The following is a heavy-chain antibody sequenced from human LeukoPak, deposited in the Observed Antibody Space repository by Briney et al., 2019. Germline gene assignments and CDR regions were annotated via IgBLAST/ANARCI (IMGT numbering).Heavy chain of an antibody. D-gene: IGHD6-19*01. Sequence: ASVKVSCKASGYTFTSYDINWVRQATGQGLEWMGWMNPNSGNTAYAQKFQGRVTMTRNTSISTAYMELSSLRSEDTAVYYCARTGYSSGWYTPGFDYWGQGTLVTVSS. V-gene: IGHV1-8*01. CDR3: ARTGYSSGWYTPGFDY. CDR1: GYTFTSYD. CDR2: MNPNSGNT. J-gene: IGHJ4*02.